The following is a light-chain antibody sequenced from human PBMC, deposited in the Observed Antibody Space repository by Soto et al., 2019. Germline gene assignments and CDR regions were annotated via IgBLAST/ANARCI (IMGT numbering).Light chain of an antibody. CDR2: KAS. J-gene: IGKJ4*01. CDR1: QSISSW. Sequence: DIQMTQSPSTLSASVGDRVTITCRASQSISSWLAWYQQKPGKAPKLLIYKASSLESGVPSTFSGSGSGTEFTLTISSLQPDDFATYYCQQYNSYSLTFGGGTRWIS. V-gene: IGKV1-5*03. CDR3: QQYNSYSLT.